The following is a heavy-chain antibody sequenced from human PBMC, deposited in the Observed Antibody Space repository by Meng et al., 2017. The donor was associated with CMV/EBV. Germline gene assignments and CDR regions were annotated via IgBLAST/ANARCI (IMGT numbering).Heavy chain of an antibody. CDR1: GFTFSSYE. CDR3: AREDDILTRDYYYYYGMDV. V-gene: IGHV3-48*03. D-gene: IGHD3-9*01. Sequence: LSLTCAASGFTFSSYEMNWVRQAPGKGLEWVSYISSSGSTIYYADSLKGRFTISRDNAKNSLYLQMNSLRAEDTAVYYCAREDDILTRDYYYYYGMDVWGQGTTVTVSS. J-gene: IGHJ6*02. CDR2: ISSSGSTI.